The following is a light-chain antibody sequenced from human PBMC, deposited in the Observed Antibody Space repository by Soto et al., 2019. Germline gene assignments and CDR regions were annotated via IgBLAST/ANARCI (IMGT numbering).Light chain of an antibody. Sequence: DIQMTQSPSSVSASVGDRVTITCRASQGISNWLTWYQQKPGKDPKLLIYAASSLQSGVPSRFSGSGSGTDFNLTISSLQTEDFAIYYCQQANSFTLSFGGGTKVDIK. V-gene: IGKV1-12*01. CDR2: AAS. CDR1: QGISNW. J-gene: IGKJ4*01. CDR3: QQANSFTLS.